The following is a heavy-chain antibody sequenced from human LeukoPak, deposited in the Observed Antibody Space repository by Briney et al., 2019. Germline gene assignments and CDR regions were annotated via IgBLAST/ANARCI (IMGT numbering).Heavy chain of an antibody. CDR2: ISAYNGNT. Sequence: ASVKVSCKASGYTFTSYGISWVRQAPGQGLEWMGWISAYNGNTNYAQKLQGRVTMTTDTSTSTAYMELSSLRSEDTAVYYCGRGKTAAGTNHYYYYYMDVWGKGTTVTVSS. D-gene: IGHD6-13*01. CDR1: GYTFTSYG. CDR3: GRGKTAAGTNHYYYYYMDV. J-gene: IGHJ6*03. V-gene: IGHV1-18*01.